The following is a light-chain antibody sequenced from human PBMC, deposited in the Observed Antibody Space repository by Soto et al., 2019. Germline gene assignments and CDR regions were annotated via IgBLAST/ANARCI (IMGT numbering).Light chain of an antibody. CDR2: DVT. J-gene: IGLJ1*01. V-gene: IGLV2-14*01. Sequence: QSVLTQPRSVSGSPGQSVTISCTGTSNDVGGYEYVSWYQHQPGKAPKLIIYDVTNRPSGVSNRFSGSKSGNTASLTISGIQTEDEADYYCGSITSSSTSVFGTGTKVTVL. CDR3: GSITSSSTSV. CDR1: SNDVGGYEY.